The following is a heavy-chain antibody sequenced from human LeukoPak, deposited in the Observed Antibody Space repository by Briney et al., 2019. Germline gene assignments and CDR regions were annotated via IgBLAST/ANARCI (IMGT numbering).Heavy chain of an antibody. J-gene: IGHJ4*02. Sequence: PSETLPLTCTVSGGSISSSSYYWGWIRQPPGKGLEWIGSIYYSVSTYYNPSLKSRVTISVDTSKNQFSLKLSSVTAADTAVYYCASHGYSSGWYFLSYWGQGTLVTVSS. D-gene: IGHD6-19*01. CDR3: ASHGYSSGWYFLSY. CDR1: GGSISSSSYY. CDR2: IYYSVST. V-gene: IGHV4-39*01.